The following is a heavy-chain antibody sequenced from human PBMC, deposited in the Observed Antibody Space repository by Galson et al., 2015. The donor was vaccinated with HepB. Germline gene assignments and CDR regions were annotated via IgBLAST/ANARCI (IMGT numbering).Heavy chain of an antibody. CDR3: ASGYGSGALSSQNAEGDNWFDP. J-gene: IGHJ5*02. CDR2: IDPSDSYT. V-gene: IGHV5-10-1*01. Sequence: QSGAEVKKPGESLRISCKGSGYSFTSYWISWVRQMPGKGLEWMGRIDPSDSYTNYSPSFQGHVTISADKSISTAYLQWSSLKASDTAMYYCASGYGSGALSSQNAEGDNWFDPWGQGTLVTVSS. CDR1: GYSFTSYW. D-gene: IGHD3-10*01.